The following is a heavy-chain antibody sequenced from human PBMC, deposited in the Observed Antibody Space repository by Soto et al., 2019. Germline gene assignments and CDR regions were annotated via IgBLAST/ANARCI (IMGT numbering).Heavy chain of an antibody. D-gene: IGHD3-3*01. V-gene: IGHV3-48*02. CDR2: ISSSSSTI. CDR1: GFTFSSYS. J-gene: IGHJ5*02. Sequence: PGGSLRLSCAASGFTFSSYSMNWVRQAPGKGLEWVSYISSSSSTIYYADSVKGRFTISRDNAKNSLYLQMNSLRDEDTAVYYCARESRFLEWLYLNWFYPWGQGTRVTVSS. CDR3: ARESRFLEWLYLNWFYP.